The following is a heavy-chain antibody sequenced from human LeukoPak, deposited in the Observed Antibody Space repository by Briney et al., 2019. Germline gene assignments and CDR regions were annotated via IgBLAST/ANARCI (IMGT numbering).Heavy chain of an antibody. CDR2: IYYGGST. Sequence: SETLSLTCTVSGGSISSSSYYWGWIRQPPGKGLEWIGSIYYGGSTYYNSSLKSRVTISVDTSKNQFSLRVSSVTAADTAVYYCARDAGHQLSRRNYYAMDVWGQGTTVTVSS. CDR3: ARDAGHQLSRRNYYAMDV. J-gene: IGHJ6*02. V-gene: IGHV4-39*07. CDR1: GGSISSSSYY. D-gene: IGHD2-2*01.